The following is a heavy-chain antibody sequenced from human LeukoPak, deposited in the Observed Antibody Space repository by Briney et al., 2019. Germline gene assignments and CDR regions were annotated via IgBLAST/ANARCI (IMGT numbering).Heavy chain of an antibody. D-gene: IGHD2-2*01. CDR3: ARVGGRYQLLSRDYFDY. CDR2: INPNSGGT. V-gene: IGHV1-2*02. CDR1: GYTFTGYY. J-gene: IGHJ4*02. Sequence: ASVKVSCKASGYTFTGYYMHWVRQAPGQGLEWMGWINPNSGGTNYAQKFQGRVTMTRDTSTSTAYMELSRLRSDDTAVYYCARVGGRYQLLSRDYFDYWGQGTLVTVSS.